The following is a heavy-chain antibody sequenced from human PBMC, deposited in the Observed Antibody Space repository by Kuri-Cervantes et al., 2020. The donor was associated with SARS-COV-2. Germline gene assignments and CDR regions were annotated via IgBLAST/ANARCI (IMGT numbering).Heavy chain of an antibody. J-gene: IGHJ4*02. CDR1: GGSISSYY. D-gene: IGHD1-14*01. CDR3: ATTEGYYFHY. V-gene: IGHV4-59*08. Sequence: SETLSLTCTVSGGSISSYYWSWIRQPPGKGLEWIGYIYYSGSTNYNPSLKSRLTISVDTSKNQFSLTLSSVTAADTAMYYCATTEGYYFHYWGQGTLVTVSS. CDR2: IYYSGST.